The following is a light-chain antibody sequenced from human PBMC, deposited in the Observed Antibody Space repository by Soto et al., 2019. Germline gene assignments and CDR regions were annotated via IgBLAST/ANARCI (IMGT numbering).Light chain of an antibody. CDR1: QSISSW. CDR3: QQYNSYSRT. J-gene: IGKJ1*01. V-gene: IGKV1-5*01. CDR2: DAS. Sequence: IQMTQSASTLSASVGDRVTITCRASQSISSWLAWYQQKPGKAPKLLIYDASSLESGVPSRFSGSGSGTEFTLTISSLQPDDFATYYCQQYNSYSRTFGQGTKVDIK.